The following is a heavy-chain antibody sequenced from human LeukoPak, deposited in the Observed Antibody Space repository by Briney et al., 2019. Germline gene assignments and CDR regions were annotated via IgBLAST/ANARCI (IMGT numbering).Heavy chain of an antibody. J-gene: IGHJ4*02. V-gene: IGHV4-34*01. CDR2: INHSGST. Sequence: PSETLSLTCAVSGGSFSGYYWSWIRQPPGKGLEWIGEINHSGSTNYSPSLKTRVTISVDTSKIQFSLKLSSVTAADTAVYYCAYRNRGYSYGSSPFDYWGQGTLVTVSS. CDR3: AYRNRGYSYGSSPFDY. D-gene: IGHD5-18*01. CDR1: GGSFSGYY.